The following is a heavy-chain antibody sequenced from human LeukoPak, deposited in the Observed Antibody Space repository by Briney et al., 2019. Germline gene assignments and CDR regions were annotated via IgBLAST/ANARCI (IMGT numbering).Heavy chain of an antibody. J-gene: IGHJ4*02. Sequence: GGSLRLSCAASGFAFSTSWMTWVRQAPGKGLEWVANIKKDGSAIHYVDSVKGRFTISRDNAKNSLYLQMNSMRAEDTAVYYCARRVTDSSGWLFDYWGQGALVTVSS. CDR3: ARRVTDSSGWLFDY. CDR1: GFAFSTSW. CDR2: IKKDGSAI. D-gene: IGHD6-25*01. V-gene: IGHV3-7*03.